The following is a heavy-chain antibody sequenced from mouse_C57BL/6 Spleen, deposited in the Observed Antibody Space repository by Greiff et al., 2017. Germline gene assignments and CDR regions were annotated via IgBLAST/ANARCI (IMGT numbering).Heavy chain of an antibody. V-gene: IGHV3-1*01. CDR3: ARGASNYEAMDY. D-gene: IGHD2-5*01. CDR2: ISYSGST. CDR1: GYSITSGYD. Sequence: EVQLQESGPGMVKPSQSLSLTCTVTGYSITSGYDWHWIRHFPGNKLEWMGYISYSGSTNYNPSLKSRISITHDTSKNHFFLKLNSVTTEDTATYYCARGASNYEAMDYWGQGTSVTVSS. J-gene: IGHJ4*01.